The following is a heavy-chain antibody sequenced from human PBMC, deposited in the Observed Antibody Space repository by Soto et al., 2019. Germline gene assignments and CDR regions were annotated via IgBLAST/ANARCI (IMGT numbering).Heavy chain of an antibody. D-gene: IGHD4-17*01. CDR2: ISYDGGNT. V-gene: IGHV3-30*03. J-gene: IGHJ5*02. CDR3: AREVRANLDDFGDYEWFDP. Sequence: QVELMESGGDVVQTGGSLRLSCAASGFTFGRFGMHWVRQGPGKGLEWVSFISYDGGNTEYEDSMKGRFIVSRDNSKNTLYLQMRSLRVEDTAVYFCAREVRANLDDFGDYEWFDPWGRGTLVTVSS. CDR1: GFTFGRFG.